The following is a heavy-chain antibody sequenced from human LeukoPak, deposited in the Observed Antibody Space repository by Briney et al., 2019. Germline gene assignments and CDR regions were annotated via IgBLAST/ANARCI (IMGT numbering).Heavy chain of an antibody. V-gene: IGHV3-33*01. CDR2: VWYDGSLK. J-gene: IGHJ4*02. D-gene: IGHD2-15*01. Sequence: GGSLRLSCAASGFTFSTYGMNWVRQAPGKGLECVAVVWYDGSLKYYRDSVKGRFTISRDNSKNTLYPQMNSLRVEDTAVYYCARGDGGGGTHPFDYWGQGTLVTVS. CDR1: GFTFSTYG. CDR3: ARGDGGGGTHPFDY.